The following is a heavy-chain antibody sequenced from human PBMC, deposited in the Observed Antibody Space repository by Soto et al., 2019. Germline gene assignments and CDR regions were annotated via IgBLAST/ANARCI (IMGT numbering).Heavy chain of an antibody. CDR2: IIPIFGTA. V-gene: IGHV1-69*13. D-gene: IGHD3-3*01. CDR3: ARSKGFWSGTYYYYYGMDV. CDR1: GYTFTSYY. Sequence: SVKVSCKASGYTFTSYYMHWVRQAPGQGLEWMGGIIPIFGTANYAQKFQGRVTITADESTSTAYMELSSLRSEDTAVYYCARSKGFWSGTYYYYYGMDVWGQGTTVTVSS. J-gene: IGHJ6*02.